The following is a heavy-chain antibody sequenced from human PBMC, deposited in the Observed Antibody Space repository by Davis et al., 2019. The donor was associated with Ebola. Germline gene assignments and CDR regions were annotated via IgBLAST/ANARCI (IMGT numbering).Heavy chain of an antibody. CDR1: GGSISSGGYY. CDR2: ISYSGST. J-gene: IGHJ3*02. D-gene: IGHD3-22*01. CDR3: AREGSRITLIPSHVFDI. V-gene: IGHV4-31*03. Sequence: PSETLSLTCTVSGGSISSGGYYWTWIRQHPGKGLEWIGYISYSGSTYYNPSLKSRVTISVDTSKSQFSLELSSVTAADTAAYFCAREGSRITLIPSHVFDIWGQGTMVTVSS.